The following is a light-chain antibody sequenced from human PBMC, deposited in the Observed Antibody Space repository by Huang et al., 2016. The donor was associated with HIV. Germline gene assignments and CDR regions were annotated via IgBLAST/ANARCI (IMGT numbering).Light chain of an antibody. CDR3: QQYDSTLWT. CDR1: QGISNS. CDR2: AAS. Sequence: DIQMTQSPSSLSASVGDRVSITCRASQGISNSLAWFPQKPGKAPKLLLYAASRLESGVSCRFSGSGSGTDYTLAIISLQPVDFATYYCQQYDSTLWTFGQGTKVEIK. V-gene: IGKV1-NL1*01. J-gene: IGKJ1*01.